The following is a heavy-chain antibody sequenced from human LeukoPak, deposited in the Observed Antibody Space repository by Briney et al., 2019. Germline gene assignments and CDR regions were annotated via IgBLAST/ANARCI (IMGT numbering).Heavy chain of an antibody. V-gene: IGHV3-30-3*01. CDR2: ISYDGNNQ. D-gene: IGHD1-14*01. Sequence: GGSLRLSCAASGFTFSNYAMHWVRQAPGKGLEWVAVISYDGNNQYYADSVKGRFTISRDNSKNTLCLQMNSLRAEDTAVYYCARDENHYFDYWGQGTLVTVSS. J-gene: IGHJ4*02. CDR1: GFTFSNYA. CDR3: ARDENHYFDY.